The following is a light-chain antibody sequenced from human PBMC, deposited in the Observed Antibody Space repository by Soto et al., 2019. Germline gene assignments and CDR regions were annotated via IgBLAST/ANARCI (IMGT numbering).Light chain of an antibody. J-gene: IGKJ1*01. CDR2: DAS. CDR3: QHYNSYSEA. Sequence: DIKMNQSPSTLSASVGDRVTITCRASQSISSWLAWYQQKPGKAPKLLIYDASSLESGVPSRFSGSGSGTEFTLTISSLQPDDFATYYCQHYNSYSEAFGQGTKVDIK. CDR1: QSISSW. V-gene: IGKV1-5*01.